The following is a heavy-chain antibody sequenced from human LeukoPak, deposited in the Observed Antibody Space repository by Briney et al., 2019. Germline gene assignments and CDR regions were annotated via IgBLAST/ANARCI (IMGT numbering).Heavy chain of an antibody. CDR3: ARGQSSSWSYYYYMDV. D-gene: IGHD6-13*01. J-gene: IGHJ6*03. CDR1: GYTFTSYA. V-gene: IGHV7-4-1*02. Sequence: ASVKVSCKASGYTFTSYAMNWVRQAPGQGLEWMGWINTNTGNPTYAQGFTGRFVFSLDTSVSTAYLQISSLKAEDTAVYHCARGQSSSWSYYYYMDVWGKGTTVTVSS. CDR2: INTNTGNP.